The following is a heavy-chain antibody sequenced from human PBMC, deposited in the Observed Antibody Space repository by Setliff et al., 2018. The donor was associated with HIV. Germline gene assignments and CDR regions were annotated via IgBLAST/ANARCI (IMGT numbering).Heavy chain of an antibody. D-gene: IGHD3-3*01. Sequence: SETLSLTCAVYGGSFGDNYWNWIRQPPGKGLEWIGEINQDGNINYNPSLKSRVIISLDTSKKQFSLILRSVTAADTAVYFCARGLPRYDLWSGPSSRFDYWGQGTLVTDS. CDR2: INQDGNI. CDR1: GGSFGDNY. CDR3: ARGLPRYDLWSGPSSRFDY. V-gene: IGHV4-34*01. J-gene: IGHJ4*02.